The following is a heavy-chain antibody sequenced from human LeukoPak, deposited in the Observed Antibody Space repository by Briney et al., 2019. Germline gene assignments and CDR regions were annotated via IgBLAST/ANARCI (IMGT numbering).Heavy chain of an antibody. CDR2: INHGGST. J-gene: IGHJ4*02. CDR3: ARGGTMIRGVIPRDY. Sequence: LETLSLTCAVYGGSFSGYYWNWIRQPPGKGLEWIGEINHGGSTNYNPSLKSRVTISVDTSKNQFSLNLSSVTAADAAVYYCARGGTMIRGVIPRDYWGQGTLVTVSS. CDR1: GGSFSGYY. D-gene: IGHD3-10*01. V-gene: IGHV4-34*01.